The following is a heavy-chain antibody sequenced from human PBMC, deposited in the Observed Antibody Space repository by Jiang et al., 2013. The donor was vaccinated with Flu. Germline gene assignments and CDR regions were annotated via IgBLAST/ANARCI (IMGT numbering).Heavy chain of an antibody. Sequence: GPGLVKPSQTLSLTCAVSGDSISSGGYSWTWIRQPPGKGLEWIGYIYHSGSTYYNPSLKSRVTLSVDRSNNQFSLRVNSVTAADTAVYYCARLRRHGYNFPTIDLWGRGTLVTVSS. J-gene: IGHJ2*01. CDR3: ARLRRHGYNFPTIDL. V-gene: IGHV4-30-2*01. D-gene: IGHD5-24*01. CDR1: GDSISSGGYS. CDR2: IYHSGST.